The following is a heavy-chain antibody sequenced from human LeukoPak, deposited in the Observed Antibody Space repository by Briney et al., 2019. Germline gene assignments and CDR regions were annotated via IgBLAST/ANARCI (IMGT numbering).Heavy chain of an antibody. CDR2: INHSGST. V-gene: IGHV4-34*01. CDR1: GGPFSGYY. D-gene: IGHD6-13*01. CDR3: ARSGSSWYFASPVDY. J-gene: IGHJ4*02. Sequence: SETLSLTCAVYGGPFSGYYWSWIRQPPGKGLEWIGEINHSGSTNYNPSLKSRVTISVDTSKNQFSLKLSSVTAADTAVYYCARSGSSWYFASPVDYWGQGTLVTVSS.